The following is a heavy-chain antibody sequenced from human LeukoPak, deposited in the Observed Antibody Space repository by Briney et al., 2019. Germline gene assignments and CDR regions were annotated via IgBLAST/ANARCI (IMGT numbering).Heavy chain of an antibody. CDR2: IIPIFGTA. CDR3: ASHSSSSEGGFDY. CDR1: GGTFSSYA. D-gene: IGHD6-6*01. Sequence: ASVKVSCKASGGTFSSYAISWVRQAPGQGLEWMGGIIPIFGTANYAQKFQGRVTITTDESTSTAYMELSSLRSEDTAVYYCASHSSSSEGGFDYWGQGTLVTVSS. J-gene: IGHJ4*02. V-gene: IGHV1-69*05.